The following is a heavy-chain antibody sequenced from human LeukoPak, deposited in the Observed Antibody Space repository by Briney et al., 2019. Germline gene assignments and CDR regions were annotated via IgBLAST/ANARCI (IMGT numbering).Heavy chain of an antibody. CDR2: TSPYNGNT. CDR1: GYTFGSYG. CDR3: ARDISSTLYYFDS. D-gene: IGHD3-3*02. J-gene: IGHJ4*02. V-gene: IGHV1-18*01. Sequence: ASVKVSCKSSGYTFGSYGISWVRQAPGQGLEWMGWTSPYNGNTHYTQKLQGRVTMTTDTSTSTAYMELRSLRSDDTAMYYCARDISSTLYYFDSWGQGTLVTVSS.